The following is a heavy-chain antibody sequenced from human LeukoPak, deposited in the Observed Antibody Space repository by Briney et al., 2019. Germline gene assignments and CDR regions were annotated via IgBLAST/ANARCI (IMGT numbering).Heavy chain of an antibody. CDR3: ARDQEQWLAPDY. Sequence: NSSETLSLTCTVSGGSVSSYYWSWIRQPAGKGLEWIGRICTSGSTSYNPSLRSRVTMSVDTSKNRFSLKLTSVTAADTAVYYCARDQEQWLAPDYWGQGTLVTVSS. D-gene: IGHD6-19*01. CDR2: ICTSGST. CDR1: GGSVSSYY. V-gene: IGHV4-4*07. J-gene: IGHJ4*02.